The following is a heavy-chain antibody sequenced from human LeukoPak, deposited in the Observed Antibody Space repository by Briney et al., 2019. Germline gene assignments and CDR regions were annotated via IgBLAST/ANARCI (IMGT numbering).Heavy chain of an antibody. V-gene: IGHV4-59*01. Sequence: SETLSLTCTVSGGSISSYYWSWIRQPPGKGLEWIGYIYYSGSTNYNPSLKSQVTISVDTSKNQFSLKLSSVTAADTAVYYCARSERGSSPLYMDVWGKGTTVTVSS. CDR2: IYYSGST. D-gene: IGHD6-6*01. J-gene: IGHJ6*03. CDR3: ARSERGSSPLYMDV. CDR1: GGSISSYY.